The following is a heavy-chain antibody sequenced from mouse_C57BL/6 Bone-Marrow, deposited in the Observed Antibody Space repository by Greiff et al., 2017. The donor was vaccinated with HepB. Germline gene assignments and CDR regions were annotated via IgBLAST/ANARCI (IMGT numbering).Heavy chain of an antibody. CDR1: GYTFTSYW. J-gene: IGHJ4*01. CDR3: GRIYYGNYWAMDY. V-gene: IGHV1-64*01. CDR2: IHPNSGST. D-gene: IGHD2-1*01. Sequence: QVQLQQPGAELVKPGASVKLSCKASGYTFTSYWMHWVKQRPGQGLEWIGMIHPNSGSTNYNEKFKSKATLTVYKSSSTAYMQLSSLTSEDSAVYYCGRIYYGNYWAMDYWGQGTSVTVSS.